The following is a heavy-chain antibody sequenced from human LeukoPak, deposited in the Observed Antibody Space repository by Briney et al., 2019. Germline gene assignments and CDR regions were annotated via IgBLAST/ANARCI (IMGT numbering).Heavy chain of an antibody. V-gene: IGHV3-23*01. Sequence: PRGSLRLSCAASGFTFSSYAMSWVRQAPGKGLEWVSAIRVSGGSTYYADSVKGRFTISRDNSKNTLYLQMNSLRAEDTAVYYCAKDSSSPPEYYYYDGMDVWGQGTTVTVSS. CDR3: AKDSSSPPEYYYYDGMDV. D-gene: IGHD6-13*01. CDR1: GFTFSSYA. CDR2: IRVSGGST. J-gene: IGHJ6*02.